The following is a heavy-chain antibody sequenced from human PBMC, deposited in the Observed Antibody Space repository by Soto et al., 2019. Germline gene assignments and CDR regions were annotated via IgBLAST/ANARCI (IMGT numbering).Heavy chain of an antibody. V-gene: IGHV3-23*04. CDR3: AKSFAPYGNYFDY. CDR1: GFTFSSYE. CDR2: ISGSGGST. J-gene: IGHJ4*02. D-gene: IGHD1-26*01. Sequence: EVQLVESGGGLAQPGGSVRLSCAASGFTFSSYEMNWVRQAPGKTLEWVSAISGSGGSTYYADSVKGRFTISRDNSKNTLYLQMNSLRAEDTAVYYCAKSFAPYGNYFDYWGQGTLVTVSS.